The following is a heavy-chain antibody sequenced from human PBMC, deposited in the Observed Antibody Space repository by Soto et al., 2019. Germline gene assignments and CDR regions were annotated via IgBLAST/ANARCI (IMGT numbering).Heavy chain of an antibody. Sequence: HLQLQESGSGLVKPSQTLSLTCAVSGGSISSGGYSWSWIRQPPGKGLEWIGDIYHSGSTYYNPSLKSRVTISVDRSKNQFSLKLSSVTAADTAVYYCARAHYGDYGYGMDVWGQGTTVTVSS. CDR2: IYHSGST. CDR1: GGSISSGGYS. V-gene: IGHV4-30-2*01. J-gene: IGHJ6*02. D-gene: IGHD4-17*01. CDR3: ARAHYGDYGYGMDV.